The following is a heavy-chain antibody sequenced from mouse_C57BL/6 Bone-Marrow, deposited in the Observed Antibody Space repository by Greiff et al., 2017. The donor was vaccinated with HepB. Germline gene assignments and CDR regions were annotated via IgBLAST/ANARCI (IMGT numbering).Heavy chain of an antibody. V-gene: IGHV1-64*01. CDR3: ARSVVATRNFDY. Sequence: VQLQQPGAELVKPGASVKLSCKASGYTFTSYWMHWVKQRPGQGLEWIGMIHPNSGSTNYNEKFKSKATLTVDKSSSTAYMQLSSLTSEDSAVYYCARSVVATRNFDYWGQGTTLTVSS. J-gene: IGHJ2*01. D-gene: IGHD1-1*01. CDR2: IHPNSGST. CDR1: GYTFTSYW.